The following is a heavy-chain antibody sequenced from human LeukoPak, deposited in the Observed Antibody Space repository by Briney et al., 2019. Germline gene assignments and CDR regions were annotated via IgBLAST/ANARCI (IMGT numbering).Heavy chain of an antibody. V-gene: IGHV4-34*01. CDR3: ARTIFGVPNYFDY. CDR1: GGSFSGYY. J-gene: IGHJ4*02. Sequence: SETLSLTCAVYGGSFSGYYWSWIRQPPGKGLEWIGEINHSGSTNYNPSLKRRVTISVDTSKNQFSLKLSSVTAADTAVYYCARTIFGVPNYFDYWGQGTLVTVSS. D-gene: IGHD3-3*01. CDR2: INHSGST.